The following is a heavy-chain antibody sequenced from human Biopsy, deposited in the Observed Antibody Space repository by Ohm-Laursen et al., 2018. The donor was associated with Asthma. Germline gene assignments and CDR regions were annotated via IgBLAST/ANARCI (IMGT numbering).Heavy chain of an antibody. CDR1: GFAVSRDH. CDR3: ARGDSSNWSHYYFDY. V-gene: IGHV3-53*01. J-gene: IGHJ4*02. CDR2: IYSGGTS. Sequence: SLRLSCSASGFAVSRDHMFWVRQAPGKGLEWVSVIYSGGTSHTAASVRGRFTISRDYSKNMLYLQMHSLRAEDTAVYYCARGDSSNWSHYYFDYWGQGTLVTVSS. D-gene: IGHD3-22*01.